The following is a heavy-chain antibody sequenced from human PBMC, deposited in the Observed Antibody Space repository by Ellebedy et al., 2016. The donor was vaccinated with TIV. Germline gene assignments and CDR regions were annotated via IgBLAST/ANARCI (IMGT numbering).Heavy chain of an antibody. J-gene: IGHJ4*02. D-gene: IGHD4-17*01. Sequence: AASVKVSCKASGYTFTGYYMHWVRQAPGQGLEWMGWINPNSGGTNYAQKFQGRVTMTRDTSISTAYMELSRLRSDDTAVYYCARDRDYGDYGAYYFDYWGQGTLVTVSS. V-gene: IGHV1-2*02. CDR3: ARDRDYGDYGAYYFDY. CDR2: INPNSGGT. CDR1: GYTFTGYY.